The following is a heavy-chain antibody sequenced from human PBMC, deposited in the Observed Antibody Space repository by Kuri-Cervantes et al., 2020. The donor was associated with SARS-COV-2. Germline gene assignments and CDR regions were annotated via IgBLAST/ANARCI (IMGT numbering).Heavy chain of an antibody. CDR2: IFHSGTT. V-gene: IGHV4-38-2*01. CDR1: LYSISSGYY. Sequence: SETLSLTCAVSLYSISSGYYWDWIRQSPGKGPEWIGSIFHSGTTYYNPSLRSRVYISLDTSKNQFFLNVTSVTAADTAVYYCARGGDWFDPWGQGTLVTVSS. D-gene: IGHD1-26*01. J-gene: IGHJ5*02. CDR3: ARGGDWFDP.